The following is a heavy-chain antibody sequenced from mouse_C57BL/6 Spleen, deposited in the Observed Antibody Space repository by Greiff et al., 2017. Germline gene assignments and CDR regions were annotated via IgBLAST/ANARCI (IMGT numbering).Heavy chain of an antibody. CDR2: IDPEDGDT. J-gene: IGHJ1*03. V-gene: IGHV14-1*01. CDR3: TTGYGSSYGYWYFDV. CDR1: GFNIKDYY. Sequence: EVQLQQSGAELVRPGASVKLSCTASGFNIKDYYMHWVKQRPEQGLEWIGRIDPEDGDTEYDPKFQGKATMTADTSSNTAYLQLSRLTSEDTAVYYCTTGYGSSYGYWYFDVWGTGTTVTVSS. D-gene: IGHD1-1*01.